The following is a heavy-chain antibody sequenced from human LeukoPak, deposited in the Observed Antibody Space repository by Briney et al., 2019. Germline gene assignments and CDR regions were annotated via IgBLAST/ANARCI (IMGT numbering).Heavy chain of an antibody. CDR3: AISESDY. CDR2: ISDSGDNT. V-gene: IGHV3-23*01. CDR1: GFTFSTYA. D-gene: IGHD2/OR15-2a*01. J-gene: IGHJ4*02. Sequence: PGGSLRLSCAASGFTFSTYAMSWVRQAPGKGLEWVSTISDSGDNTYYADSAKGRFTISRDNSKTTLYLQMNSLRAEDTAVYYCAISESDYWGQGILVTVSS.